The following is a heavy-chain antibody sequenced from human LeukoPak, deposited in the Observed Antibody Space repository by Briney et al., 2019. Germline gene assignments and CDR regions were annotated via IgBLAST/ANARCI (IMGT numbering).Heavy chain of an antibody. CDR2: INSDGSST. CDR1: GFTFSNSW. J-gene: IGHJ3*02. V-gene: IGHV3-74*01. D-gene: IGHD6-19*01. Sequence: PGGSLRLSCAASGFTFSNSWMYWVRQAPGKGLVFVSRINSDGSSTSYADSVKGRFTISRDNAKITLYLQMNSLRAEDTAVYYCARGNLYSSGWGTLDAFDIWGQGTMVTVSS. CDR3: ARGNLYSSGWGTLDAFDI.